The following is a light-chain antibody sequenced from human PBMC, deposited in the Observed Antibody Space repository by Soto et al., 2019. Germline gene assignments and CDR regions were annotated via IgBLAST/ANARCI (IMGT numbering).Light chain of an antibody. J-gene: IGKJ1*01. CDR3: QQLNDWPRT. CDR2: GAS. CDR1: QSVSSR. Sequence: EIVMTQSPVTLSVSPGERATLFCRASQSVSSRLAWYQWKPGQAPRLLIVGASTRATGVPARFSASGSGTEFTLTISSLQSEDFAVYYCQQLNDWPRTFGQGTKVEIK. V-gene: IGKV3-15*01.